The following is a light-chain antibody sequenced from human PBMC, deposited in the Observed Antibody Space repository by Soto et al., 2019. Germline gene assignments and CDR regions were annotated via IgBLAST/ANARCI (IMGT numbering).Light chain of an antibody. Sequence: EIVMTQSPATLSVSPGERAALSCRASQSVSGNLAWYQQKPGQAPRLLIYGASTRATGIPARFSGSGSGTEFTLTISSLQSEDFAVYYCQQYNNWPRTFGQGTKVEIK. CDR1: QSVSGN. CDR3: QQYNNWPRT. CDR2: GAS. J-gene: IGKJ1*01. V-gene: IGKV3-15*01.